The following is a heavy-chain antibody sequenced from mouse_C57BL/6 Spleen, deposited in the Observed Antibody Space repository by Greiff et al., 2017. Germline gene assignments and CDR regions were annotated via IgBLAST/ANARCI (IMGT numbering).Heavy chain of an antibody. CDR3: ARGGYDGYRYFDV. V-gene: IGHV3-6*01. Sequence: EVQRVESGPGLVKPSQSLSLTCSVTGYSITSGYYWNWIRQFPGNKLEWMGYISYDGSNNYNPSLKNRISITRDTSKNQFFLKLNSVTTEDTATYYCARGGYDGYRYFDVWGTGTTVTVSS. D-gene: IGHD2-3*01. CDR1: GYSITSGYY. J-gene: IGHJ1*03. CDR2: ISYDGSN.